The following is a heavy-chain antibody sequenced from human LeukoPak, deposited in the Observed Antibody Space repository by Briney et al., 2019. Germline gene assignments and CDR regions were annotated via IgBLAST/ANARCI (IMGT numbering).Heavy chain of an antibody. V-gene: IGHV1-46*01. D-gene: IGHD6-19*01. CDR1: GYTFTNYY. Sequence: ASVKVSCKSSGYTFTNYYMHWVRQAPGEGLEWMGVINPTGTGTSYAQKFQGRVTMTRDTSTSTVYMELSSLTSEDTAVYYCAREPSNSGSLDCWGQGTLVTVSS. J-gene: IGHJ4*02. CDR3: AREPSNSGSLDC. CDR2: INPTGTGT.